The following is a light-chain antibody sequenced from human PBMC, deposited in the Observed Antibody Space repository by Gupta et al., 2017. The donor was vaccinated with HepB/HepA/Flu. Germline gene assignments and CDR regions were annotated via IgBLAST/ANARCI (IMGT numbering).Light chain of an antibody. CDR2: WAS. CDR3: QQYHSTPMCS. CDR1: QSVLYSSNNKNY. V-gene: IGKV4-1*01. Sequence: IVMTQSPDSLTVSLGERATINCKSSQSVLYSSNNKNYLAWYQQKPGQPPKLLIYWASTRESGVPDRFSGSGSGTDFTLTISSLQAEDVAVYYCQQYHSTPMCSFGQGTKLEIK. J-gene: IGKJ2*04.